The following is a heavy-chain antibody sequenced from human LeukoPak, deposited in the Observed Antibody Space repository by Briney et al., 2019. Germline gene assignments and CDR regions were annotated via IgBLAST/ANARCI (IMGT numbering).Heavy chain of an antibody. CDR1: FGSLNSYF. D-gene: IGHD1-7*01. Sequence: SETLSLTCTVSFGSLNSYFWTWVRQPAGKGLEWIGRVSDTGTAYHNPSLANRVTVFLDTSKNQVSLRVTSVTAADTAVYYYARGNEMTGTSGHYSFDLWGQGTLVSVSS. CDR3: ARGNEMTGTSGHYSFDL. V-gene: IGHV4-4*07. CDR2: VSDTGTA. J-gene: IGHJ4*02.